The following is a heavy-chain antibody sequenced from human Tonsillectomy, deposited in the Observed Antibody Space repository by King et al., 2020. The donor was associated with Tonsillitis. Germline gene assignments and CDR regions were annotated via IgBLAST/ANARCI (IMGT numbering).Heavy chain of an antibody. J-gene: IGHJ4*02. V-gene: IGHV3-48*01. D-gene: IGHD2-15*01. CDR1: GFTFSSYS. CDR3: STESPSAVAVAGTPFDY. CDR2: ISSSSSDI. Sequence: VQLVESGGGLVQPGGSLRLSCAASGFTFSSYSMNWVRQAPGKGLEWVSYISSSSSDIYYADSVEGRFTISRDNAKNSLYLQMNSLRAEETAVYYCSTESPSAVAVAGTPFDYWGQGTLVTVSS.